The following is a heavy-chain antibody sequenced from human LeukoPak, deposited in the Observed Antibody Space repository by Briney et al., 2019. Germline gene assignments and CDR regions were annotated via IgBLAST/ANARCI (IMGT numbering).Heavy chain of an antibody. J-gene: IGHJ4*02. D-gene: IGHD5-24*01. CDR3: ARGVEEMATTRFDS. CDR1: GYSFINYG. V-gene: IGHV1-18*01. Sequence: ASVKVSCKASGYSFINYGFNWVRQAPGQGLEWMGWISTYNGNTLYAQKFQGRVTMTTDTSTSTAYMELRSLRYDDTAVYYCARGVEEMATTRFDSWGQGILDTVSS. CDR2: ISTYNGNT.